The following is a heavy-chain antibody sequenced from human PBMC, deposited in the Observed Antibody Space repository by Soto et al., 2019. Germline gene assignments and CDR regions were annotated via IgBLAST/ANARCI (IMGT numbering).Heavy chain of an antibody. CDR3: AKAITFRGLKLPGAFDY. Sequence: QVQLVESGGGVVQPGRSLRLSCAASGFTFSSYGMHWVRQAPGKGLEWVAVISYDGSNKYYADSVKGRFTISRDNSKNTLYLQMNSLRAEHTAVYYCAKAITFRGLKLPGAFDYWGQGTLVTVSS. CDR2: ISYDGSNK. D-gene: IGHD3-16*01. J-gene: IGHJ4*02. V-gene: IGHV3-30*18. CDR1: GFTFSSYG.